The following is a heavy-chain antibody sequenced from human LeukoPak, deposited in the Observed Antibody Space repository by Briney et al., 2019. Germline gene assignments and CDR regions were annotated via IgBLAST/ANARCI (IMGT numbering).Heavy chain of an antibody. Sequence: SVKVSCKASGGTFSSYAISWVRQAPGQGLEWMGGIIPIFGTANYAQKFQGRVTITADKSTSTAYMELSSLRSEHTAVYYCARGKERVVWQQRYYYYGMDVWGKGTTVTVSS. CDR1: GGTFSSYA. CDR3: ARGKERVVWQQRYYYYGMDV. J-gene: IGHJ6*04. D-gene: IGHD6-13*01. CDR2: IIPIFGTA. V-gene: IGHV1-69*06.